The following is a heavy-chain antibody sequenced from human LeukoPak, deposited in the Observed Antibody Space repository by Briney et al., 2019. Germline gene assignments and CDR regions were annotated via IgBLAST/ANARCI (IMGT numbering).Heavy chain of an antibody. CDR1: GISFSNYS. V-gene: IGHV3-21*01. D-gene: IGHD2-15*01. Sequence: GGSLRLSCAASGISFSNYSMNWVRQAPGKGLEWVSLISSSSRFIYYGDSVKGRFTISRDNAKKSLYLQMNSLRAEDTAVYYCTRAVYCSGGGCFWYFDLWGRGTLVTVSS. J-gene: IGHJ2*01. CDR3: TRAVYCSGGGCFWYFDL. CDR2: ISSSSRFI.